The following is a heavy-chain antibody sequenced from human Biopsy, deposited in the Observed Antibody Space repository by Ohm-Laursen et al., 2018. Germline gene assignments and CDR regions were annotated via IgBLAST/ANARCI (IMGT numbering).Heavy chain of an antibody. J-gene: IGHJ4*02. CDR2: IYSRGRT. CDR1: GGSLNNHY. V-gene: IGHV4-4*08. D-gene: IGHD3-22*01. Sequence: GTLSLTCSVSGGSLNNHYWSWVRQSPGKGLEWLAYIYSRGRTNYNPSLKSQFIVSVDTSKNPLPLKVTSVTATDTAMYYCARHDRSGYWGLDYWGQGALVTVSA. CDR3: ARHDRSGYWGLDY.